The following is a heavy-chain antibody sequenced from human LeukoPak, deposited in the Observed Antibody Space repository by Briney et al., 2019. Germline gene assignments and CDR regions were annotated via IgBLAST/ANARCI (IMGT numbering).Heavy chain of an antibody. CDR1: GGTFSSYA. J-gene: IGHJ2*01. D-gene: IGHD6-6*01. V-gene: IGHV1-69*05. CDR2: IIPIFGTA. CDR3: ARMDSSYDWYFDL. Sequence: GASVKVSCRASGGTFSSYAISWVRQAPGQGLEWMGGIIPIFGTANYAQKFQGRVTITTDESTSTAYMELSSLRSEDTAVYYCARMDSSYDWYFDLWGRGTLVTVSS.